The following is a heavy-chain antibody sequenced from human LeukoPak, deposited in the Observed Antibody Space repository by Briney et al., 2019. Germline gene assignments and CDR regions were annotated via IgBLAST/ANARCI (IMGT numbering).Heavy chain of an antibody. CDR3: AKVRNYGSGSYLNWFDP. CDR1: GLTVSSNY. J-gene: IGHJ5*02. Sequence: PGGSLRLSCAASGLTVSSNYMSWVRQAPGKGLEWVSVIYTGGSTYYADSVKGRFTISRDNSKNTLYLQMNSLRAEDTAVYYCAKVRNYGSGSYLNWFDPWGQGTLVTVSS. V-gene: IGHV3-53*01. CDR2: IYTGGST. D-gene: IGHD3-10*01.